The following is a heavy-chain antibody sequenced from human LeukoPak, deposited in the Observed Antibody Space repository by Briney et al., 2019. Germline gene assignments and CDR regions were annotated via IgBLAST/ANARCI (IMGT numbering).Heavy chain of an antibody. Sequence: PGGSLRLSCAASGFTFSSYSMNWVRQAPGKGLEWVSYISSSSSTIYNADSVKGRFTISRDNAKNSLYLQMNSLRAEDTAVYYCARVWGFAYFDYWGQGTLVTVSS. D-gene: IGHD3-16*01. CDR1: GFTFSSYS. CDR2: ISSSSSTI. J-gene: IGHJ4*02. CDR3: ARVWGFAYFDY. V-gene: IGHV3-48*01.